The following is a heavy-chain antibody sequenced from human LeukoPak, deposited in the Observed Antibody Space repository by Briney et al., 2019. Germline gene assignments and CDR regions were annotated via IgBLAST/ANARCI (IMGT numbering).Heavy chain of an antibody. J-gene: IGHJ6*02. CDR1: GFTFTSSA. CDR2: IVVGSGNT. Sequence: TSVKVSCKASGFTFTSSAMQWVRQARGQRLEWIGWIVVGSGNTNYAQKFQERVTITRDMSTSTAYMELSSLRSEDTAVYYCAAAVRHFYCSSTSCYGGGGYGMDVWGQGTTVTVSS. V-gene: IGHV1-58*02. CDR3: AAAVRHFYCSSTSCYGGGGYGMDV. D-gene: IGHD2-2*01.